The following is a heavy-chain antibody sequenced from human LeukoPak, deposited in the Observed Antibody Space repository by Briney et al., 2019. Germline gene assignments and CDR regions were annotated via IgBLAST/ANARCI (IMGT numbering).Heavy chain of an antibody. D-gene: IGHD7-27*01. CDR2: ISGRGEST. Sequence: GGSLRLSCAASGFTFSSYAMTWVRQAPGKGLEWVSEISGRGESTYYGDSLKGGFTISRDNSKNTLYLQMNSLRAGDTAIYYCAREHWDFDYWGQGTLVTVSS. CDR3: AREHWDFDY. J-gene: IGHJ4*02. CDR1: GFTFSSYA. V-gene: IGHV3-23*01.